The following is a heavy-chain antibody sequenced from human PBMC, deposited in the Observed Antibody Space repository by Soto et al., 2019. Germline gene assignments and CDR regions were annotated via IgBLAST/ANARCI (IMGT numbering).Heavy chain of an antibody. V-gene: IGHV3-21*01. CDR2: ISSSSSSI. CDR3: ARDISGNVYYYGMDV. Sequence: PGGSLRLSCAASGFTFKSYSMNLLRQAPGKGREWVPSISSSSSSIYYEDSVKGRFTISRDNAKNSLYLQMNSLRAEDTAVYYCARDISGNVYYYGMDVWGQGTTVTVSS. CDR1: GFTFKSYS. D-gene: IGHD2-15*01. J-gene: IGHJ6*02.